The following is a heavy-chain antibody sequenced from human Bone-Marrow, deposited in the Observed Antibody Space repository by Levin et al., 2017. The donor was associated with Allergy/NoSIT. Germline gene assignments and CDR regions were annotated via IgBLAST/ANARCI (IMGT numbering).Heavy chain of an antibody. CDR2: IYSGGST. J-gene: IGHJ4*02. CDR3: ATAYYYDSSGYSLESRNDY. V-gene: IGHV3-66*01. D-gene: IGHD3-22*01. CDR1: GFTVSSNY. Sequence: GESLKISCAASGFTVSSNYMSWVRQAPGKGLEWVSVIYSGGSTYYADSVKGRFTISRDNSKNTLYLQMNSLRAEDTAVYYCATAYYYDSSGYSLESRNDYWGQGTLVTVSS.